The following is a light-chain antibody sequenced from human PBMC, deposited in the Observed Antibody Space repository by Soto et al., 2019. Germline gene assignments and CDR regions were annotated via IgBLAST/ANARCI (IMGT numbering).Light chain of an antibody. Sequence: EIVLTQSPATLSLSPGERATLSCRASQSVSSYLAWYQQKPGQAPRLLNYDASNRATGIPARFSGSGSGTAFTLTISSLEPEDFAVYYCQQRSNWPPYTFGQGTKLEIK. V-gene: IGKV3-11*01. CDR1: QSVSSY. CDR3: QQRSNWPPYT. CDR2: DAS. J-gene: IGKJ2*01.